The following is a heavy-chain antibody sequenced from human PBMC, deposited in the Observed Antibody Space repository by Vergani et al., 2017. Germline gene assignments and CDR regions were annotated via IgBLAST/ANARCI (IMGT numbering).Heavy chain of an antibody. CDR3: YTDYHDY. J-gene: IGHJ4*02. V-gene: IGHV3-15*01. D-gene: IGHD2-2*02. CDR1: GFTFKNAW. Sequence: EVQVVESGGGLIKPGGSLRLSCVVSGFTFKNAWINWVRQAPGKGLEWIGRIRSKNYGGTADYAAPLKGRFTISSDDSKDSAFLLVNNLKTEATAVYFCYTDYHDYWGQGTLVTVSS. CDR2: IRSKNYGGTA.